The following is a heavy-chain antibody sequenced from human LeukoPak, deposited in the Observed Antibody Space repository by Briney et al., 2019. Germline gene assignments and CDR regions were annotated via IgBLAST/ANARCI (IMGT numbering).Heavy chain of an antibody. CDR2: IYTSGST. CDR3: ARENSGSYREFDY. Sequence: SETLSLTCTVSGGSISSYYWSWIRQPAGKGLEWIGRIYTSGSTNYNASLKSRVSMSVDTSKNQLSLKLSSVTAADTAVFYCARENSGSYREFDYWGQGTLVTVSS. CDR1: GGSISSYY. D-gene: IGHD1-26*01. V-gene: IGHV4-4*07. J-gene: IGHJ4*02.